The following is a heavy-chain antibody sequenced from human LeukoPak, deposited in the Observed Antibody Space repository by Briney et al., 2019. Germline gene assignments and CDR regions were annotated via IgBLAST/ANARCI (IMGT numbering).Heavy chain of an antibody. Sequence: SGTLSLTCTVSGGSISSGGYYWSWIRQHPGKGLEWIGYIYYSGSTYYNPSLKSRVTISVDTSKNQFSLKLSSVTAADTAVYYCARENVDYYDSSGYIDYWGQGTLVTVSS. CDR3: ARENVDYYDSSGYIDY. CDR1: GGSISSGGYY. V-gene: IGHV4-31*03. J-gene: IGHJ4*02. CDR2: IYYSGST. D-gene: IGHD3-22*01.